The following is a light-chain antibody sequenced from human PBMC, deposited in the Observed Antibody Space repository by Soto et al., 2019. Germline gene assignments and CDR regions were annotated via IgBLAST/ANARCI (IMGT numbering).Light chain of an antibody. V-gene: IGLV2-8*01. CDR1: SSDVGAYDY. J-gene: IGLJ1*01. CDR3: SSFAGSNNFPYV. CDR2: EIN. Sequence: QSALTHPPSASGSPGQSFTISCTGTSSDVGAYDYVSWYQQHPGKAPKLMIYEINKRPSGVPDRFSGSKSGNTASLTVSGLQAEDEADYYCSSFAGSNNFPYVFGTGTKVTVL.